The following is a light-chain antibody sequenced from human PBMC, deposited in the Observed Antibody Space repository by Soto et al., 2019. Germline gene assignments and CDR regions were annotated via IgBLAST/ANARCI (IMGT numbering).Light chain of an antibody. J-gene: IGKJ2*01. CDR1: QSVLYSSNNKNY. Sequence: DIVMTQSPDSLAVSLGERATINCKSSQSVLYSSNNKNYLAWYQQKPGQPPKLLIDWASTRESGVPDRFTGSGYGTDFTLTSSSLQAEDASVYYCQQYYGSSSTFGQWTKLEIK. CDR3: QQYYGSSST. V-gene: IGKV4-1*01. CDR2: WAS.